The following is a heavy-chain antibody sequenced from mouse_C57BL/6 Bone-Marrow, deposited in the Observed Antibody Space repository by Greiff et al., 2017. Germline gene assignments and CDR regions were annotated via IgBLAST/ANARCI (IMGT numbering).Heavy chain of an antibody. CDR3: AREASTVVATFAY. CDR2: IYPGSGST. CDR1: GYTFTSYW. D-gene: IGHD1-1*01. V-gene: IGHV1-55*01. J-gene: IGHJ3*01. Sequence: QVQLQQPGAELVKPGASVKMSCKASGYTFTSYWITWVKQRPGQGLEWIGDIYPGSGSTNYNEKFKSKATLTVDTSSSTAYMQLSSLTSEDSAVYYCAREASTVVATFAYWGQGTLVTVSA.